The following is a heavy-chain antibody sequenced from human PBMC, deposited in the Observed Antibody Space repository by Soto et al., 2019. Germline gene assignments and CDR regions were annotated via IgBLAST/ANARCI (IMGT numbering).Heavy chain of an antibody. CDR3: ASPRQGDYDFLSGYYALDY. V-gene: IGHV4-39*01. CDR2: FYYTGGT. CDR1: GVSISSSRSY. D-gene: IGHD3-3*01. Sequence: PSETLSLTCTVSGVSISSSRSYWGWVRQPPGKGLEWIVSFYYTGGTYSTYYNPSLKSRVTISVDTSKSQFSLNLRSVTAADTAVYYCASPRQGDYDFLSGYYALDYWGQGTQVTVSS. J-gene: IGHJ4*02.